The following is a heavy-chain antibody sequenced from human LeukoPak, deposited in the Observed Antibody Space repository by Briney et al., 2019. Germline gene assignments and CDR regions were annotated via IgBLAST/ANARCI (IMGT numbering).Heavy chain of an antibody. D-gene: IGHD3-22*01. V-gene: IGHV3-30*04. CDR1: VFTFRNYP. J-gene: IGHJ4*02. Sequence: PRWSLRLSRVCTVFTFRNYPMHWVRQAPAKGLDGVAVISYDGSNKYYADSVKGRFTISRDNSKNTLYLQMNSLRAEDTAVYYCARSNSGYSLYFDYWGQGTLVTVSS. CDR2: ISYDGSNK. CDR3: ARSNSGYSLYFDY.